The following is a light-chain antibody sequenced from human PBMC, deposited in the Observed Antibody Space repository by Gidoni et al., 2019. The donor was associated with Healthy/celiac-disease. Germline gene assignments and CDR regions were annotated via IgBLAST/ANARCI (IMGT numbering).Light chain of an antibody. Sequence: DIHMIQSPSTLSASVGDRVTVTCRASQSISSWLAWYQQKPGKAPKLLIYDASSLESGVPSRFSGSGSGTEFTLTISSLQPDDFATYYCQQYNSYWGTFGQXTKVEIK. J-gene: IGKJ1*01. CDR2: DAS. CDR1: QSISSW. V-gene: IGKV1-5*01. CDR3: QQYNSYWGT.